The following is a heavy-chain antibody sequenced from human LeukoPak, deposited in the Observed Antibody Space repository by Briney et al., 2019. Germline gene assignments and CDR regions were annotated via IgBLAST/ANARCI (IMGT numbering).Heavy chain of an antibody. CDR3: AKGEYYYDSSWEKPFDP. CDR2: ISGSGGST. D-gene: IGHD3-22*01. J-gene: IGHJ5*02. V-gene: IGHV3-23*01. CDR1: GFTFSSYG. Sequence: GGSLRLSCAASGFTFSSYGMSWVRQAPGKGLEWVSAISGSGGSTYYADSVKGRFTISRDNSKNTLYLQMNSLRAEDTAVYYCAKGEYYYDSSWEKPFDPWGQGTLVTVSS.